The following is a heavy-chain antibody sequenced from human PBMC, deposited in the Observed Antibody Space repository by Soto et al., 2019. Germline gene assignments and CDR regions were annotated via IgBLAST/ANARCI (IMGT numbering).Heavy chain of an antibody. CDR2: IIPILGIA. J-gene: IGHJ6*03. D-gene: IGHD6-13*01. CDR1: GGAFSSYT. Sequence: GASVKVSCKASGGAFSSYTISWVRQAPGQGLEWMGRIIPILGIANYAQKLQGRVTITADKSTSTAYMELSSLRSEDTAVYYCARDKWAAAAGTQDVYYYYYYYMDVWGKGTTVTVSS. CDR3: ARDKWAAAAGTQDVYYYYYYYMDV. V-gene: IGHV1-69*04.